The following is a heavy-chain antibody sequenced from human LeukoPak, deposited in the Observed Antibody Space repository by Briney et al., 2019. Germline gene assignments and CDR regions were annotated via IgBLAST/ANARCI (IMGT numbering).Heavy chain of an antibody. V-gene: IGHV4-59*01. CDR1: GGSIDTYY. D-gene: IGHD5-18*01. J-gene: IGHJ5*02. CDR2: VFHTGST. Sequence: SETLSLTCTVSGGSIDTYYWNWIRQPPGKGLEWIGYVFHTGSTNYNPSLKSRVTISVDTSKNQFSLKLSSVTAADTAVYYCARGSYSYGLNWFDPWGQGTLVTVSS. CDR3: ARGSYSYGLNWFDP.